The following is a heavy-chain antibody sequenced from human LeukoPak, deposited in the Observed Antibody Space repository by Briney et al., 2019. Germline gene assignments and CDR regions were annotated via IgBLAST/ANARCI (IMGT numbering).Heavy chain of an antibody. J-gene: IGHJ5*02. Sequence: GGSLRLSCTASGFTFCDFTMSWLRQPPGKGLEWVGFIRSKASGGTTDYAASVRGRFTISRDDSKSIAYLQLNSLKTEDTAVYYCARGGYLYGAWGQGSLVTVSS. CDR2: IRSKASGGTT. D-gene: IGHD3-10*01. CDR3: ARGGYLYGA. V-gene: IGHV3-49*03. CDR1: GFTFCDFT.